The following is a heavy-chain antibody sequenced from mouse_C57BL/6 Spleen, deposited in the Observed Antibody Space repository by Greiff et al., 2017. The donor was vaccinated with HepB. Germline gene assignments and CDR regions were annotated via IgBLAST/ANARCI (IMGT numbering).Heavy chain of an antibody. CDR3: ARRGGGFFDY. J-gene: IGHJ2*01. V-gene: IGHV5-17*01. CDR2: ISSGSSTI. Sequence: EVKLVESGGGLVKPGGSLKLSCAASGFTFSDYGMHWVRQAPEKGLEWVAYISSGSSTIYYADTVKGRFTISRDNAKNTLFLQMTSLRSEDTAMYYGARRGGGFFDYWGQGTTLTVSS. CDR1: GFTFSDYG.